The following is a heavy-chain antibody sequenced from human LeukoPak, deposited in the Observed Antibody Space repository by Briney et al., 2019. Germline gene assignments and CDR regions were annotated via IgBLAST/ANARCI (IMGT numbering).Heavy chain of an antibody. J-gene: IGHJ4*02. V-gene: IGHV1-2*02. CDR3: ARDRFWGAYFDILTGYEPFAY. CDR1: GDSVTGSC. CDR2: IKTNHGVT. Sequence: ASVTLSFKCAGDSVTGSCNHWMRHRHPQGNEWMGSIKTNHGVTNNAQRFQGRVTMTRDTSISTAYMELSSLTSDDTAVYYCARDRFWGAYFDILTGYEPFAYWGQGTLVTVSS. D-gene: IGHD3-9*01.